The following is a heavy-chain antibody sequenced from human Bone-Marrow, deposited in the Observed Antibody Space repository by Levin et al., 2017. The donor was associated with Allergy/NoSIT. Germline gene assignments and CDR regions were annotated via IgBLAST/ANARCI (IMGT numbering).Heavy chain of an antibody. CDR1: GFNFLTYW. V-gene: IGHV5-10-1*01. CDR3: ARSPYCGDDCYYNDFDY. CDR2: VDPTDSRA. J-gene: IGHJ4*02. D-gene: IGHD2-21*02. Sequence: KVSCKGSGFNFLTYWINWVRQRPGKGLEWMGRVDPTDSRAHYSPSFQGHVAFSIDKSVRAAFLHWSSLEASDTAVYYCARSPYCGDDCYYNDFDYWGQGTPVNVSS.